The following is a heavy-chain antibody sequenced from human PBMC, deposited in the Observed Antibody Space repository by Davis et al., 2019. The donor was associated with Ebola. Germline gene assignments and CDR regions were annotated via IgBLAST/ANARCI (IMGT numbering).Heavy chain of an antibody. Sequence: GESLKISCKGSGYSFTSYWIGWVRQMPGKGLEWMGIIYPGDSDTRYSPSFDGQVTISVDKSFTTAHLQWSSLKASDTAIYYCARRAATAYFDSWGQGTLVTVSS. V-gene: IGHV5-51*01. CDR1: GYSFTSYW. J-gene: IGHJ4*02. CDR3: ARRAATAYFDS. D-gene: IGHD6-25*01. CDR2: IYPGDSDT.